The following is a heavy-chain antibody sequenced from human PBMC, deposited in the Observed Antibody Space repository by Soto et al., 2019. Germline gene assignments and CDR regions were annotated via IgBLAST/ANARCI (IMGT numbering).Heavy chain of an antibody. CDR2: LNWGIGYI. D-gene: IGHD2-15*01. CDR3: ARDNVGVAATHFDH. Sequence: EVQLVESGGGLVQPGGSLRLSCAGSGFTFNDYGMHWVRQAPGKDLEWVSGLNWGIGYIRYADSVRGRFTISGENAKTSLYLQMNSLKPEDTAVYYCARDNVGVAATHFDHLGQGTLVTVSS. CDR1: GFTFNDYG. J-gene: IGHJ4*02. V-gene: IGHV3-9*01.